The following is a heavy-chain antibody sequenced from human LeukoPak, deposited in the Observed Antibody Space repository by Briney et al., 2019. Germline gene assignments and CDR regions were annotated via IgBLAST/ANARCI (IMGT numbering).Heavy chain of an antibody. V-gene: IGHV4-30-4*01. CDR2: IYYSGST. D-gene: IGHD5-12*01. CDR3: ARVSGYSGYASFDP. CDR1: GGTISSGDYY. J-gene: IGHJ5*02. Sequence: SETLSLTCTVSGGTISSGDYYWSWIRQPPGKGLEWIGYIYYSGSTYYNPSLKSRVTISVDTSKNQFSLKLSSVTAADTAVYYCARVSGYSGYASFDPWGQGTLVTVSS.